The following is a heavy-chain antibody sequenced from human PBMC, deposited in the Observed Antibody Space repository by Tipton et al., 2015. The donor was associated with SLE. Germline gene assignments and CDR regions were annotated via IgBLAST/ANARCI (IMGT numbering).Heavy chain of an antibody. V-gene: IGHV4-39*01. D-gene: IGHD1/OR15-1a*01. Sequence: TLSLTCTVSGGSISSSDDYWVWIRQPPGKGLEYIGTIYDSGSTYYNPSLKSRVTISVDTSKNQFSLKLTSVTAADTAVYYCARLDWRTNYFDYWGQGTLVIVSS. CDR2: IYDSGST. J-gene: IGHJ4*02. CDR1: GGSISSSDDY. CDR3: ARLDWRTNYFDY.